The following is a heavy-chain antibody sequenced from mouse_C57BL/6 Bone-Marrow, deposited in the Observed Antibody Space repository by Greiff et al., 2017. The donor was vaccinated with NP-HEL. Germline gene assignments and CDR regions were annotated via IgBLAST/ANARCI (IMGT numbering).Heavy chain of an antibody. Sequence: QVQLQQSGPGLVQPSQSLSITCTVSGFSLTSYGVHWVRQSPGKGLEWLGVIWSGGSTDYNAAVISRLSISKDNSKSQVFFKMNSLQADDTAIYYCASSRVGLPYFDYWGQGTTLTVSS. CDR3: ASSRVGLPYFDY. J-gene: IGHJ2*01. V-gene: IGHV2-2*01. CDR1: GFSLTSYG. D-gene: IGHD2-10*02. CDR2: IWSGGST.